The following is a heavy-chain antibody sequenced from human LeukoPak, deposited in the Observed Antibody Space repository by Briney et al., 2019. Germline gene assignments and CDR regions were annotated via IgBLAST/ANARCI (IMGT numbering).Heavy chain of an antibody. V-gene: IGHV3-23*01. D-gene: IGHD6-19*01. J-gene: IGHJ3*01. CDR3: AKRLYSTDWSAFDV. CDR1: GFTFSIYP. Sequence: GGSLGLSCAASGFTFSIYPMTWVRQAPGKGPEWVSAILGSGDDTYYAGSVKGRFTVSRDNSKNTLYLHMNSLRAEDTAVYYCAKRLYSTDWSAFDVWGRGTMVTVSS. CDR2: ILGSGDDT.